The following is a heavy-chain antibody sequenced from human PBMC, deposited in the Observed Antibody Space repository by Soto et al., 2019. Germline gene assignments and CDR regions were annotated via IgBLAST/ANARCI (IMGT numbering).Heavy chain of an antibody. CDR1: SDSISRYY. D-gene: IGHD4-17*01. CDR2: IYYSGST. Sequence: SETLSLTCTVSSDSISRYYWSWIRQSPGKELEWIGYIYYSGSTNYNPSLKSRVTISVDASKSQFSLKLSSVTAADTAFYYCARGRNYDYGDYSNYWYFDLWGRGTLVTVSS. J-gene: IGHJ2*01. V-gene: IGHV4-59*01. CDR3: ARGRNYDYGDYSNYWYFDL.